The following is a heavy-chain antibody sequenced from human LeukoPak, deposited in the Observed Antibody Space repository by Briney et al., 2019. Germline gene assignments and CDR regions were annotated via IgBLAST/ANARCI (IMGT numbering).Heavy chain of an antibody. CDR2: ISSSSSYI. Sequence: PGRSLRLSCAASGFTFSSYSMNWVRQAPGKGLEWVSSISSSSSYIYYADSVKGRFTISRDNAKNSLYLQMNSLRAEDTAVYYCARGSSGWSRAFDYWGQGTLVTVSS. CDR1: GFTFSSYS. D-gene: IGHD6-19*01. J-gene: IGHJ4*02. V-gene: IGHV3-21*01. CDR3: ARGSSGWSRAFDY.